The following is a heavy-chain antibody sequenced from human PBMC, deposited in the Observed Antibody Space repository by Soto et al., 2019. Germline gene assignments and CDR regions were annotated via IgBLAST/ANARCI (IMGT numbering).Heavy chain of an antibody. Sequence: EVHLLESGGGLVQPGGSLRLSCAVSGLTFSDYPMDWVRQAPGKGLEWISRISGSAVSTYYADSVKGRFTISRDNSNNTLYLEMSSLRGEDTAVYYCARGSRVGPYYFENWGQGTLVTASS. D-gene: IGHD3-10*01. CDR1: GLTFSDYP. J-gene: IGHJ4*02. CDR2: ISGSAVST. CDR3: ARGSRVGPYYFEN. V-gene: IGHV3-23*01.